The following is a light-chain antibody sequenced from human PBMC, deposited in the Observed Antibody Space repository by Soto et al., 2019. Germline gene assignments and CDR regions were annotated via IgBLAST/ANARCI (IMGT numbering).Light chain of an antibody. V-gene: IGKV3-20*01. CDR3: HQYDSWT. Sequence: EIVMTQSPATLSVSPGERATVSCRASQTVSSGFLAWYQQKVGQAPRLLIYGASTRATGIPDRFSGSGSGTDFTLTIDRLEPEDFAVYYCHQYDSWTFGQGTKV. CDR1: QTVSSGF. CDR2: GAS. J-gene: IGKJ1*01.